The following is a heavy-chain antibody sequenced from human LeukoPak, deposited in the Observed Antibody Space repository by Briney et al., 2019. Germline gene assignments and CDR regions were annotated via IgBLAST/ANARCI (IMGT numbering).Heavy chain of an antibody. Sequence: ASVKVSCKASGGTFSSYAISWVRQATGQGLEWMGWMNPNSGNTGYAQKFQGRVTMTRNTSISTAYMELSSLRSEDTAVYYCARGPYSGSQNFDYWGQGTLVTVSS. CDR2: MNPNSGNT. CDR1: GGTFSSYA. V-gene: IGHV1-8*02. CDR3: ARGPYSGSQNFDY. D-gene: IGHD1-26*01. J-gene: IGHJ4*02.